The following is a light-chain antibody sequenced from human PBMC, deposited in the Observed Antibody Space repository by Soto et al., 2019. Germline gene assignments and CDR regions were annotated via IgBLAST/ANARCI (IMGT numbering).Light chain of an antibody. CDR1: SSNIGAGYD. CDR3: QSYDSIDVV. V-gene: IGLV1-40*01. J-gene: IGLJ2*01. CDR2: GNS. Sequence: QPVLTQPPSVSGAPGQRVTISCTGSSSNIGAGYDVHWYQQLPGTAPKLLIYGNSNRPSRVPDRFSGSKSGTSASLAITGLQAEDEADYYCQSYDSIDVVFGGGTKVTVL.